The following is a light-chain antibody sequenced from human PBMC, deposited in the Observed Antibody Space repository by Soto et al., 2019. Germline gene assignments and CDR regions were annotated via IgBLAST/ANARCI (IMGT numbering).Light chain of an antibody. CDR3: QQYDDWYT. J-gene: IGKJ2*01. Sequence: EIVMTQSPATLSVSPGERATLSCRASQSVSSNLAWYQQKPGQAPRLLIYGASTRATGIPARFSGSGSGTELTLTISSLHSEDFAVYYCQQYDDWYTFGQGTKLEIK. CDR2: GAS. V-gene: IGKV3-15*01. CDR1: QSVSSN.